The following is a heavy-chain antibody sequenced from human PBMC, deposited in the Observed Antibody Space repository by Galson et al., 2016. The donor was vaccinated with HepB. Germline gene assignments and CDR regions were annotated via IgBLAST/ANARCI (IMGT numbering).Heavy chain of an antibody. V-gene: IGHV2-70*01. D-gene: IGHD4-23*01. Sequence: ALVKPTQTLTLTCPFSGFSLSSSGMSVTWIRQSPGKALEWLALIGWNDHKHYNTSLRTRLTIPKDTSKNQVVLTMTNMDPVDTGTYYCARTLGLTVQTPYSDYWGQGTLVTVSS. CDR1: GFSLSSSGMS. CDR3: ARTLGLTVQTPYSDY. CDR2: IGWNDHK. J-gene: IGHJ4*02.